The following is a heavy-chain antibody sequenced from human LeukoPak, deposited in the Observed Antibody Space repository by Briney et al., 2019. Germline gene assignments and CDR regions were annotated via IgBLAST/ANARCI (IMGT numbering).Heavy chain of an antibody. D-gene: IGHD2-2*01. CDR2: ISAYNGNT. J-gene: IGHJ3*02. Sequence: ASVKVSCKASGYTFTSYGISWVRQAPGQGLEWMGWISAYNGNTNYAQKLQGRVTMTTDTSTSTAYMELRSLRSEDTAVYYCATELGYCSSTSCHDAFDIWGQGTMVTVSS. CDR1: GYTFTSYG. V-gene: IGHV1-18*01. CDR3: ATELGYCSSTSCHDAFDI.